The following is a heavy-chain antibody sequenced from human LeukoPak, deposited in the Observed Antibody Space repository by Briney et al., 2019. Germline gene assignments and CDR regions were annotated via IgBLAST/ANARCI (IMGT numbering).Heavy chain of an antibody. CDR3: AKDPYDYGDYLPDY. V-gene: IGHV3-30*02. CDR2: HFASNK. CDR1: GFIFSSYG. D-gene: IGHD4-17*01. J-gene: IGHJ4*02. Sequence: GGSLRLSCVTSGFIFSSYGIHWVRQAPGKGLEWVAWHFASNKYYAESVRGRFTMSRDNSKSTLYLQMDSLRVEDTAVYYCAKDPYDYGDYLPDYWGQGTLVTVSS.